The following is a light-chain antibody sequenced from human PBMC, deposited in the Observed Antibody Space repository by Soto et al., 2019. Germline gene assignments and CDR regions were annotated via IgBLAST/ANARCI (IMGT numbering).Light chain of an antibody. CDR2: AAS. V-gene: IGKV3-15*01. Sequence: ETVMTQSPATLFVSPGERATLSCRASESVRDRLAWYQQKPGQAPRLLIHAASTRATGIPARFSGSGSGTEFTLTISSLQSEDFAVYYCQQHNSWPLTFGGGTKVEIK. CDR1: ESVRDR. CDR3: QQHNSWPLT. J-gene: IGKJ4*01.